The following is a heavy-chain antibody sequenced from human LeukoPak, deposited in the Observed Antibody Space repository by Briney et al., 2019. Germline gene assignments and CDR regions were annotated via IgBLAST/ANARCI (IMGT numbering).Heavy chain of an antibody. Sequence: SETLSLTCAVYGGSFSGYYWSWIRQPPGKGLEWIGEINHSGSTKYNPSLKSRVTISVDTSKNQFSLKLSSVTAADTAVYYCARHGYSYGYVTRDRYAMDVWGPGTTVTVSS. J-gene: IGHJ6*02. D-gene: IGHD5-18*01. CDR2: INHSGST. CDR1: GGSFSGYY. CDR3: ARHGYSYGYVTRDRYAMDV. V-gene: IGHV4-34*01.